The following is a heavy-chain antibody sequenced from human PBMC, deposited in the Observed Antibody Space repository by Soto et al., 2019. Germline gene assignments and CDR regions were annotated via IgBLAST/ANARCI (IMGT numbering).Heavy chain of an antibody. D-gene: IGHD2-15*01. CDR1: GFTVSSNY. Sequence: GGSLRLSCAASGFTVSSNYMSWVRQAPGKGLEWVSVIYSGGSTYYADSVKGRFTISRDNSKNTLYLQMNSLRPEDTAVYYCAREVALNYYYYYMDVWGKGTTVTVSS. V-gene: IGHV3-66*01. J-gene: IGHJ6*03. CDR2: IYSGGST. CDR3: AREVALNYYYYYMDV.